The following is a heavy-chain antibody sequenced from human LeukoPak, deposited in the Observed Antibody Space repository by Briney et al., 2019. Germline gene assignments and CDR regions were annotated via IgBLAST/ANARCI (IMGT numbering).Heavy chain of an antibody. D-gene: IGHD3-16*01. Sequence: SVKVSCKASGNSISNYAVSWVRQAPGQGFEWMGGIIPIFGTADYAQKFQGRVTITADQSTSTTYMALSSLKSEDTATYYCTTRACHAGGCSSSFYYYYGLHFWGQGTTVTVSS. J-gene: IGHJ6*02. CDR3: TTRACHAGGCSSSFYYYYGLHF. CDR2: IIPIFGTA. V-gene: IGHV1-69*13. CDR1: GNSISNYA.